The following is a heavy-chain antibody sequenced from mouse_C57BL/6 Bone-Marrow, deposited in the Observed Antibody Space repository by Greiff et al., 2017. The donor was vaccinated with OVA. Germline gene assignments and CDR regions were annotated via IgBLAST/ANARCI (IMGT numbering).Heavy chain of an antibody. Sequence: VQLQQPGAELVKPGASVKLSCKASGYTFTSYWMHWVKQRPGQGLEWIGEIDPSDSYTNYNQKFKGKSTLTVDKSSSTAYMQLSSLTSEDSAVYYCARYPYYGSSHWYFDVWGTGTTVTVSS. V-gene: IGHV1-69*01. CDR2: IDPSDSYT. CDR3: ARYPYYGSSHWYFDV. CDR1: GYTFTSYW. J-gene: IGHJ1*03. D-gene: IGHD1-1*01.